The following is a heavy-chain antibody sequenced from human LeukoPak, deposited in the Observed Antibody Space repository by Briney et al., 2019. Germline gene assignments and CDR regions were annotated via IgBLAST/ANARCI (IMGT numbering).Heavy chain of an antibody. V-gene: IGHV3-21*01. CDR1: GFTFSSYS. CDR3: ARESDVSIAAAFDY. D-gene: IGHD6-13*01. Sequence: GGSLRLSCAASGFTFSSYSMNWVRQAPGKGLEWVSSISSSSSNIYYADSVKGRFTISRDNAKNSLYLQMNSLRAEDTAVYYCARESDVSIAAAFDYWGQGTLVTVSS. CDR2: ISSSSSNI. J-gene: IGHJ4*02.